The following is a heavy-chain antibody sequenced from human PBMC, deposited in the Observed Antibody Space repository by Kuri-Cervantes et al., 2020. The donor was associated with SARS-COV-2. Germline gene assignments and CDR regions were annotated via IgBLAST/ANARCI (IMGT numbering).Heavy chain of an antibody. CDR2: ISWNSGTI. J-gene: IGHJ3*02. CDR1: GFTFENYD. CDR3: ASANMVTGVMWGFDI. Sequence: GGSLRLSCEASGFTFENYDRRWVRRVPGKGVEWVSGISWNSGTIGYRDSVKGRFTISRDNAKNSLYLQMNSLRAEDTAVYYCASANMVTGVMWGFDIWGQGTMVTVSS. V-gene: IGHV3-9*01. D-gene: IGHD3-10*01.